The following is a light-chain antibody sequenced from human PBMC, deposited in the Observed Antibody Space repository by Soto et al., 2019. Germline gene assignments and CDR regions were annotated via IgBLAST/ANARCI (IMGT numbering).Light chain of an antibody. CDR2: GNG. V-gene: IGLV1-40*01. CDR1: SSNIGAGHD. J-gene: IGLJ1*01. Sequence: QSVLTQPPSVSGAPGQRGTISCTGSSSNIGAGHDVHWYQQLPGTAPKLLIYGNGNRPSGVPDRFSGSKSGTSASLAITGLQAEDEADYYCQSYDSSLSGSEVFGTGTKVTVL. CDR3: QSYDSSLSGSEV.